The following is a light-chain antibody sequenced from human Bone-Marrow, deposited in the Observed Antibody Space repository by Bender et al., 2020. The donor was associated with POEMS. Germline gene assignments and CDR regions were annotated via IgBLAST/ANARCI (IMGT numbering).Light chain of an antibody. J-gene: IGLJ2*01. CDR1: KMEDKY. CDR2: EDT. Sequence: SYEVTQTPSVSVSPGQTATISCSGDKMEDKYVSWYQHKPGQSPVLVIYEDTNRPSGIPERFSGSNSGITATLTISGTQAMDEADYYCQAWDSTAVIFGGGTTLSVL. CDR3: QAWDSTAVI. V-gene: IGLV3-1*01.